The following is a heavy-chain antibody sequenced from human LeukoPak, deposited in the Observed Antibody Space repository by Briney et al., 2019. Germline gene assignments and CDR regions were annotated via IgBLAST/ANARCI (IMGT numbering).Heavy chain of an antibody. CDR1: GGSISSYY. J-gene: IGHJ6*02. D-gene: IGHD4-23*01. Sequence: PSETLSLTCTVSGGSISSYYWSWIRQPPGKGLEWIGYIYYSGSTNYNPSLKSRVTISVDTSKNQFSLKLSSVTAADTAVYYCARRHGGYYYGMDVWGQGTTVTVSS. CDR2: IYYSGST. CDR3: ARRHGGYYYGMDV. V-gene: IGHV4-59*08.